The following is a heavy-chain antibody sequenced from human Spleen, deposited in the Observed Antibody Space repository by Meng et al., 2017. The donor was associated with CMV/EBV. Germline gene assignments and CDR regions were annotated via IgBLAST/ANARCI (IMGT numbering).Heavy chain of an antibody. D-gene: IGHD1-1*01. CDR3: ARIGTTAVG. CDR1: GFTFSSYA. Sequence: GESLKISCAASGFTFSSYAMHWVRQAPGKGLEWVAVIPYDGSNKYYADSVKGRFTISRDNSKNTLYLQMNSLRAEDTAVYYCARIGTTAVGWGQGTLVTVSS. J-gene: IGHJ4*02. V-gene: IGHV3-30*04. CDR2: IPYDGSNK.